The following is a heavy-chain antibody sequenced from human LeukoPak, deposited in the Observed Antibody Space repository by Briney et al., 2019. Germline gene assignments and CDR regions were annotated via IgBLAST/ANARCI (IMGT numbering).Heavy chain of an antibody. CDR2: IKQDGSEK. V-gene: IGHV3-7*03. J-gene: IGHJ5*02. Sequence: PGGSLGLSCAASGFTFSSYGMSWVRQAPGQGLEWVANIKQDGSEKYYVDSVKGRFTISRDNAKNSLYLQMNSLRAEDTAVYYCARGFGRPWGQGTLVTVSS. CDR1: GFTFSSYG. CDR3: ARGFGRP. D-gene: IGHD3-10*01.